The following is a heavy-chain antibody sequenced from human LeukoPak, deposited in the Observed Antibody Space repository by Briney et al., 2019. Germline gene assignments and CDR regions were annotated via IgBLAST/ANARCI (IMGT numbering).Heavy chain of an antibody. V-gene: IGHV3-74*03. J-gene: IGHJ6*02. CDR2: IDSNGIST. CDR1: GFTFSNYW. CDR3: ARDRTAWFGDLLIGYGMDV. D-gene: IGHD3-10*01. Sequence: GGSLRLSCAAPGFTFSNYWMHWVRQAPGKGLVWVSRIDSNGISTTYVDSVKGRFTISRDNAKKTLYLQMNSLRAEDTAVYYCARDRTAWFGDLLIGYGMDVWGQGTTVTVSS.